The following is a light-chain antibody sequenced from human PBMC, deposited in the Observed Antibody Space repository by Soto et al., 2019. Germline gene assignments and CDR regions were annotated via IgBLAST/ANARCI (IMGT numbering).Light chain of an antibody. V-gene: IGKV1-5*03. CDR2: KAT. Sequence: DIQVTQVPSTPSASVVARATITCRASQSITTWLAWYQQKPGKAPKLLIYKATNLQSGVPSRFSGSGSGTEFSLTISSLQPDDFATYYCQRYNDYQYIFGQGTKVDIK. CDR1: QSITTW. J-gene: IGKJ2*01. CDR3: QRYNDYQYI.